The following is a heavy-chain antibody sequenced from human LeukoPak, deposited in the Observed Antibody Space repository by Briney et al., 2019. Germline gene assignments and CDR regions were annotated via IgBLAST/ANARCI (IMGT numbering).Heavy chain of an antibody. J-gene: IGHJ6*03. V-gene: IGHV1-8*02. Sequence: ASVKVSCKASGYTFSNYGISWVRQATGQGLEWMGWMNPNSGNTGYAQKFQGRVTMTRNTSISTAYMELSSLRSEDTDVYYCARIKPDSLYYYYYYMDVWGKGTTVTVSS. D-gene: IGHD1-14*01. CDR1: GYTFSNYG. CDR2: MNPNSGNT. CDR3: ARIKPDSLYYYYYYMDV.